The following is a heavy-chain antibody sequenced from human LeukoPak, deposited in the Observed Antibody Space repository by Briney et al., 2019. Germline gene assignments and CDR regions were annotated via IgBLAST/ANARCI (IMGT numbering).Heavy chain of an antibody. Sequence: GGSLRLSCAASGFTFSSYAMHWVRPAPGKGLEYVSAISSNGGSTYYANSVKGRFTISRDNSKNTLYLQMGSLRAEDMAVYYCARSILRTVDAFDIWGQGTMVTVSS. CDR2: ISSNGGST. J-gene: IGHJ3*02. CDR1: GFTFSSYA. V-gene: IGHV3-64*01. CDR3: ARSILRTVDAFDI. D-gene: IGHD1-14*01.